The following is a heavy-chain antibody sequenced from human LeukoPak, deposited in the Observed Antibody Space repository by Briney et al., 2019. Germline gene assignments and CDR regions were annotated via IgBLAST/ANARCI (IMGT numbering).Heavy chain of an antibody. CDR3: TSTQPGMLCSSTSCSLDY. Sequence: GGSLRLSCAASGFTVSSKYMSWVRQAPGKGLECVSVIYTGGSTCYADSVKGRFTISRDNSENTLYLQMNSLRVEDTAVYYCTSTQPGMLCSSTSCSLDYWGQGALVTVSS. CDR1: GFTVSSKY. D-gene: IGHD2-2*01. CDR2: IYTGGST. J-gene: IGHJ4*02. V-gene: IGHV3-53*01.